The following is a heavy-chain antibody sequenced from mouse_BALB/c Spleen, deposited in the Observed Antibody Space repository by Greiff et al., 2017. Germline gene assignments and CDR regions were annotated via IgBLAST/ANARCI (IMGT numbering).Heavy chain of an antibody. Sequence: QVQLQQSGPGLVAPSQSLSITCTVSGFSLTSYGVHWVRQPPGKGLEWLGVIWAGGSTNYNSALMSRLSISKDNSKSQVFLKMNSLQTDDTAMYYCARASTMITRWFAYWGQGTLVTVSA. CDR2: IWAGGST. J-gene: IGHJ3*01. D-gene: IGHD2-4*01. CDR1: GFSLTSYG. CDR3: ARASTMITRWFAY. V-gene: IGHV2-9*02.